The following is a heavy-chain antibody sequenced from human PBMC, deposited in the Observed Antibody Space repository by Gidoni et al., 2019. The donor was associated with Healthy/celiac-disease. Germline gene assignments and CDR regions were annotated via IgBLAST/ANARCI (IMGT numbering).Heavy chain of an antibody. CDR3: ARVDSSGSIDY. J-gene: IGHJ4*02. Sequence: DVQLLQSGGVLLQPGGSLRLSCPASAFTFSSYDMHWVRKATGKGLEWVSAIGTAGDTYYPGYVKGRFTISRENAKNSLYLQMNSLRAGDTAVYYCARVDSSGSIDYWGQGTLVTVS. V-gene: IGHV3-13*01. CDR1: AFTFSSYD. CDR2: IGTAGDT. D-gene: IGHD3-22*01.